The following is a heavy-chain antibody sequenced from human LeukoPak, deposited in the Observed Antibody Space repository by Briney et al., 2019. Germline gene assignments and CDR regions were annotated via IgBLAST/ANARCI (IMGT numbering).Heavy chain of an antibody. D-gene: IGHD6-13*01. J-gene: IGHJ4*02. CDR1: GYTFTTYA. CDR2: INAGNGNT. Sequence: SVKVSCKASGYTFTTYAMHWVRQAPGQRLEWMGWINAGNGNTKYSQKFQARVTITRDTSASTAYMELSSLRSEDTAVYYCARDPIGSRWPYYFDYWGQGTLVTVSS. CDR3: ARDPIGSRWPYYFDY. V-gene: IGHV1-3*01.